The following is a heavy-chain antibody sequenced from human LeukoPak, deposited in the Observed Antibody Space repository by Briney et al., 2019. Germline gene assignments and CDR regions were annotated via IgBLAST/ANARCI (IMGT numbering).Heavy chain of an antibody. V-gene: IGHV4-39*01. CDR3: ARPRELDYYYYGMDV. D-gene: IGHD1-26*01. CDR1: GGSISSSSYY. CDR2: IYYSGST. Sequence: SETLSLTCTVSGGSISSSSYYWGWIRQPPGKGLEWIGSIYYSGSTYYNPSLKSRVTISVDTSKNQFSLKLSSVTAADTAVYYCARPRELDYYYYGMDVWGQGTTVTVSS. J-gene: IGHJ6*02.